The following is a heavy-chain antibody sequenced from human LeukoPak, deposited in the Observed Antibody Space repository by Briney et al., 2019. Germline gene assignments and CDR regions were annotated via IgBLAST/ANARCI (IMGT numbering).Heavy chain of an antibody. D-gene: IGHD7-27*01. Sequence: GASLQISCEGSGSIIASYWLAWGRPLPGKGLGWMGIIYPGDSDTTYSPSFQGQVTISADKSISTAYLQWNSLNASDTAMYYCARRVTGDLSSANWFDPWGQGTLVTVSS. CDR2: IYPGDSDT. CDR1: GSIIASYW. V-gene: IGHV5-51*01. J-gene: IGHJ5*02. CDR3: ARRVTGDLSSANWFDP.